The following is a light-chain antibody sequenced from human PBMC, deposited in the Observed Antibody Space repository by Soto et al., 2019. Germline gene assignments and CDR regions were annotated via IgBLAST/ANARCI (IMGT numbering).Light chain of an antibody. J-gene: IGKJ2*01. CDR1: QSVSSN. CDR2: GAS. Sequence: EIVMTQSPATLSVSPGERATLSCRASQSVSSNLAWYQQKPGQAPRLLIYGASTRATGIPARFSGSGSGTEFTLTISSLQSEDFAVYYCQQYHNWPPITVAQGTKLEIK. CDR3: QQYHNWPPIT. V-gene: IGKV3-15*01.